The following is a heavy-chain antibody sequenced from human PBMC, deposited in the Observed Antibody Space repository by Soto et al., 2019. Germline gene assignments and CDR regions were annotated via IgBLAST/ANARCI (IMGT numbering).Heavy chain of an antibody. D-gene: IGHD6-19*01. J-gene: IGHJ6*02. V-gene: IGHV1-69*12. Sequence: QVQLVQSGAEVKKPGSSVKVSCKASGGTFSSYAINWVRQAPGQGLEWMGGVIPILGPADFAQKFQGRVTSTAGESTSTAYMELSSLRSEDTAVYYCARAVAGGVYYYYGMDVWGQGTTVTVSS. CDR2: VIPILGPA. CDR1: GGTFSSYA. CDR3: ARAVAGGVYYYYGMDV.